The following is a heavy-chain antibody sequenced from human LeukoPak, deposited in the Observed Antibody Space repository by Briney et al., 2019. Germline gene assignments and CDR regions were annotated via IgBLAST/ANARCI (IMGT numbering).Heavy chain of an antibody. CDR3: AKFTVRRGNSFDY. CDR1: GFTFNNYA. J-gene: IGHJ4*02. V-gene: IGHV3-23*01. CDR2: ISSSGGST. D-gene: IGHD5-12*01. Sequence: PGGSLRLSCAASGFTFNNYAMTWVRQAPGKGLEWVSGISSSGGSTYYAESVKGRFTISRDNSKNTLYMQMSSLRAEDTAIYYCAKFTVRRGNSFDYWGQGTLVTVSS.